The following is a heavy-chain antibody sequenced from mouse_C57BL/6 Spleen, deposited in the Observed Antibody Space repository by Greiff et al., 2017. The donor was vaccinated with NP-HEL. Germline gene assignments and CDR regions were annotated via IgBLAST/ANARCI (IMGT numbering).Heavy chain of an antibody. CDR2: IRNKANGYTT. J-gene: IGHJ2*01. CDR3: ARDRYDGSDKYYFDY. D-gene: IGHD1-1*01. V-gene: IGHV7-3*01. Sequence: EVKLVESGGGLVQPGGSLSLSCAASGFTFTDYYMSWVRQPPGKALEWLGFIRNKANGYTTEYSASVKGRFTISRDNSQSILYLQMNALRAEERANEYGARDRYDGSDKYYFDYWGQGTTLTVSS. CDR1: GFTFTDYY.